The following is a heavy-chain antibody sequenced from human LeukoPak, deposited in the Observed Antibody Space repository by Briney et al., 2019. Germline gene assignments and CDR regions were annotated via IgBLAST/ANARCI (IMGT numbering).Heavy chain of an antibody. D-gene: IGHD3-16*01. CDR3: AGGGGIRWGPHYYFDY. J-gene: IGHJ4*02. Sequence: GASVKVSCKASGYTFTGYYMHWVRQAPGQGLEWMGWINPNSGGTNYAQTFQGRVTLTRDTSISTAYMELSRLRSDDTAVYYCAGGGGIRWGPHYYFDYWGQGTLVTVSS. CDR1: GYTFTGYY. CDR2: INPNSGGT. V-gene: IGHV1-2*02.